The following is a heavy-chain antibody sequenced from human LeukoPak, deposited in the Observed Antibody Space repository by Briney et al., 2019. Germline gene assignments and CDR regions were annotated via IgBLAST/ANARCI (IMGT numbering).Heavy chain of an antibody. J-gene: IGHJ5*02. CDR2: TYYRSKWYN. CDR1: GDSVSRNTAA. V-gene: IGHV6-1*01. Sequence: SQTLSLTCVISGDSVSRNTAAWNWIRQSPSAGLEWLGRTYYRSKWYNDYAESVKSRIIISPDTSRNQFSLQLNSVTPEDTAVYYCARHYGPWGQGTLVTVSS. D-gene: IGHD3-16*01. CDR3: ARHYGP.